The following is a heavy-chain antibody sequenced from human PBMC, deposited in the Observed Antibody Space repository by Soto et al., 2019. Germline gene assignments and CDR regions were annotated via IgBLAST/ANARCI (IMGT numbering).Heavy chain of an antibody. CDR2: INAGNGNT. CDR3: ARSIVVVTALDY. CDR1: GYTFTSYA. J-gene: IGHJ4*02. D-gene: IGHD2-21*02. V-gene: IGHV1-3*05. Sequence: QVQLVQSGAEEKKPGASVKVSCKASGYTFTSYAMHWVRQAPGQRLEWMGWINAGNGNTKYSQKFQGRVTITRDTSASTAYMVLSSLRSDDTAVYYCARSIVVVTALDYWGQGTLVTVSS.